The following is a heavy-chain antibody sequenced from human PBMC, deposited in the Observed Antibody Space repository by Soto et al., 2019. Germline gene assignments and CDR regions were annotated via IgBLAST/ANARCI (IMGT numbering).Heavy chain of an antibody. CDR2: IDPSDSYT. Sequence: PGESLKISCNGSGYSFTSYWISWVRQMPGKGLEWMGSIDPSDSYTNYSPSFQGHVTISADKSISNAYLQWSSLKASDTAMYYCARHGIYGMDVWGQGTTVTVSS. V-gene: IGHV5-10-1*01. J-gene: IGHJ6*02. CDR3: ARHGIYGMDV. CDR1: GYSFTSYW.